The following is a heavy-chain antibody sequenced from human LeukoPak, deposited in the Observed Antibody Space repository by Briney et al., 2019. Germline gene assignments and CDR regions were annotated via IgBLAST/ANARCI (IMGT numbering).Heavy chain of an antibody. CDR2: INPNSGGT. CDR3: ARVLSPEYQLLSSLTDYYMDV. J-gene: IGHJ6*03. Sequence: ASVKVSCKASGYTFTGYYMHWVRQVPGQGLVWMGWINPNSGGTNYAQKFQGRVTMTRDTSISTAYMELSRLRSDDTAVYYCARVLSPEYQLLSSLTDYYMDVWGKGTTVTVSS. D-gene: IGHD2-2*01. V-gene: IGHV1-2*02. CDR1: GYTFTGYY.